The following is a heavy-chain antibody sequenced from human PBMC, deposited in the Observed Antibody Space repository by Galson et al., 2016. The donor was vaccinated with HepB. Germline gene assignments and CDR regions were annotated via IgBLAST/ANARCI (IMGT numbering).Heavy chain of an antibody. V-gene: IGHV3-48*03. Sequence: SLRLSCAASGFTFSSFEMNWVRQAPGKGLEWLSYISGRGGTTYYADSVKGRFTISRDNSRNTLYLHMSSVTTEDTAMYYCARGGHIVVVTSTRNFDPFNIWGQGTLVTVSS. CDR2: ISGRGGTT. CDR3: ARGGHIVVVTSTRNFDPFNI. J-gene: IGHJ3*02. CDR1: GFTFSSFE. D-gene: IGHD2-21*02.